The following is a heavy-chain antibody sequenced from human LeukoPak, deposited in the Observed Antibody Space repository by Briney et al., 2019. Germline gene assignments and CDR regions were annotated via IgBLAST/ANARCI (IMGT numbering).Heavy chain of an antibody. CDR2: IWYDGSNK. D-gene: IGHD2-15*01. V-gene: IGHV3-33*01. CDR3: ARDNSGSGSSPSYY. CDR1: GFTFSSYG. Sequence: GGSLRLSCAASGFTFSSYGMHWVRQAPGKGLEWVAVIWYDGSNKYYADSVKGRFTISRDNSKNTLYLQMNSLRAEDTAVYYCARDNSGSGSSPSYYWGQGTLITVSS. J-gene: IGHJ4*02.